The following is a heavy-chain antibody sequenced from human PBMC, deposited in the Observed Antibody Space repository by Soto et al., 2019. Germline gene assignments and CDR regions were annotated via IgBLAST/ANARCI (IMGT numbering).Heavy chain of an antibody. J-gene: IGHJ4*02. CDR1: GFTFSSDW. CDR2: INTDGSDT. Sequence: GGSLRLSCAASGFTFSSDWMHWVRQAPGKGLVWVSRINTDGSDTSYADSVKGRFTISRDNSKNTLYLQMNSLRAEDTAVYYCAKDRHVAVAADAGYWGQGTLVTVSS. D-gene: IGHD6-19*01. CDR3: AKDRHVAVAADAGY. V-gene: IGHV3-74*01.